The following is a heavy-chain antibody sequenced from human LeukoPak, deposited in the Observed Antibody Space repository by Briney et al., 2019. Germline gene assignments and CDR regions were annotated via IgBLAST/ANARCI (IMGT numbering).Heavy chain of an antibody. CDR1: GGSFSGYY. CDR2: INHSGST. D-gene: IGHD3-10*01. J-gene: IGHJ6*04. Sequence: SETLSLTCAVYGGSFSGYYWSWIRQPPGKGLEWIGEINHSGSTNYNPSLKSRVTISVDTSKNQFSLRLSSVTAADTAAYYCARGLGMPWFGELSRSYYYYYGMDVWGKGTTVTVSS. CDR3: ARGLGMPWFGELSRSYYYYYGMDV. V-gene: IGHV4-34*01.